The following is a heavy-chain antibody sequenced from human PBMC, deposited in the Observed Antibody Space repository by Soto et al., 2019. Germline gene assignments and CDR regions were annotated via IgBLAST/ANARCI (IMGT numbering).Heavy chain of an antibody. V-gene: IGHV1-18*01. CDR2: ISAYNGNT. CDR3: ARDLGCSGGSCYSLPYYYYYYMDV. D-gene: IGHD2-15*01. J-gene: IGHJ6*03. Sequence: RASVKVSCKASGYTFTSYGISWVRQAPGQGLEWMGWISAYNGNTNYAQKLQGRVTMTTDTSTSTAYMELRSLRSDDTAVYYCARDLGCSGGSCYSLPYYYYYYMDVWGKGTTVTVSS. CDR1: GYTFTSYG.